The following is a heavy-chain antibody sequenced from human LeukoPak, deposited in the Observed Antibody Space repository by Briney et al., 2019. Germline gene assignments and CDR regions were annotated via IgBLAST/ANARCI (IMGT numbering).Heavy chain of an antibody. D-gene: IGHD2-21*02. Sequence: GGSLRLSCAASGFTFDDYGMSWVRQAPGKGLGWVSGINWNGGSTGYADSVKGRFTIFRDNAKNSLYLQMNSLRAEDTALYYCARDPAYCGGDCYSGGAFDIWGQGTMVTVSS. CDR3: ARDPAYCGGDCYSGGAFDI. V-gene: IGHV3-20*04. J-gene: IGHJ3*02. CDR1: GFTFDDYG. CDR2: INWNGGST.